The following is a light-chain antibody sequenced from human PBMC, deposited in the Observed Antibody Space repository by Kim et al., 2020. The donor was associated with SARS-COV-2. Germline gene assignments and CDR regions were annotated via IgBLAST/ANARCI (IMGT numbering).Light chain of an antibody. Sequence: QAGLTQPPSVSKGLRQTATLTCTGNSNIVGNQGAAWLQQHQGHPPKLLSYRNNNRPSGISERFSASRSGNTASLTITGLQPEDEADYYCSALDSSLSAYVWGTGTKVTVL. J-gene: IGLJ1*01. CDR2: RNN. CDR3: SALDSSLSAYV. CDR1: SNIVGNQG. V-gene: IGLV10-54*02.